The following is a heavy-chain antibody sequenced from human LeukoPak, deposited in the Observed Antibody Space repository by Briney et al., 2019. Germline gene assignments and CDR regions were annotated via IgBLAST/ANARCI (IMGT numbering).Heavy chain of an antibody. D-gene: IGHD3-16*01. CDR1: GYTFTSYG. CDR2: ISTYNGDT. V-gene: IGHV1-18*01. CDR3: ARGSSYGFSMGY. Sequence: ASVKVSCKASGYTFTSYGISWVRQAPGQGLEWMGWISTYNGDTNYAQKLQGRVTMTTDTSTSTAYMELRSLRSDDTAVYYCARGSSYGFSMGYWGQGTLVTVSS. J-gene: IGHJ4*02.